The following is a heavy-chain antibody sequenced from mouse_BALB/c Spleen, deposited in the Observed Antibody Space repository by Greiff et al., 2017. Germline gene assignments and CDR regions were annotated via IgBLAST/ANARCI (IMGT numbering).Heavy chain of an antibody. CDR3: AREVRRGNYYAMDY. V-gene: IGHV2-9*02. J-gene: IGHJ4*01. CDR2: IWAGGST. CDR1: GFSLTSYG. Sequence: VNVVESGPGLVAPSQSLSITCTVSGFSLTSYGVHWVRQPPGKGLEWLGVIWAGGSTNYNSALMSRLSISKDNSKSQVFLKMNSLQTDDTAMYYCAREVRRGNYYAMDYWGQGTSVTVSS. D-gene: IGHD2-14*01.